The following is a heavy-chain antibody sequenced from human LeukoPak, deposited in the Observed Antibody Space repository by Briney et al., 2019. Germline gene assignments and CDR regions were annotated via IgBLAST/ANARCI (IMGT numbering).Heavy chain of an antibody. J-gene: IGHJ4*02. CDR3: ARGSDIAVAGPTLYYFDY. D-gene: IGHD6-19*01. Sequence: SETLSLTSAVYVESFSGYYWCSIRQPLRKGVEWIGQINHSGSTNYNPSLKSRVTISVDPSKNHFSLKLSSVTAADTAVYYCARGSDIAVAGPTLYYFDYWGQGTLVTVSS. CDR2: INHSGST. CDR1: VESFSGYY. V-gene: IGHV4-34*01.